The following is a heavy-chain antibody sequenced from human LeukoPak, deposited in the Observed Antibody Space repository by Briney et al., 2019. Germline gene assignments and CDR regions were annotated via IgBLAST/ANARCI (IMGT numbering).Heavy chain of an antibody. CDR1: GFTFSSYG. CDR2: IWYDGSNK. Sequence: GGSLRLSCAASGFTFSSYGMHWVRQAPGKGLEWVAVIWYDGSNKYYADSVKGRFTISRDNSKNTLYLQMNSLRAEDTAVYYCAKASAAVFLSSDYWGQGTLVTVSS. J-gene: IGHJ4*02. D-gene: IGHD6-13*01. CDR3: AKASAAVFLSSDY. V-gene: IGHV3-33*06.